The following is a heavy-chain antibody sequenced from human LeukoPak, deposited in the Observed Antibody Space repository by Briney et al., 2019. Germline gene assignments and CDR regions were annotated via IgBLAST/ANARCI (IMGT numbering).Heavy chain of an antibody. V-gene: IGHV4-39*01. D-gene: IGHD2-2*01. J-gene: IGHJ4*02. Sequence: SETLSLTCSVSGGSISSTAYYWGWIRQAPGKGLEWIGTIYYSGTTQYNPSLKSRVIISVDTSKNQFSLKVRSVIAADLAVYYCVSHRKTYCTTTRCSYYFDYWGQGALVTVSS. CDR2: IYYSGTT. CDR3: VSHRKTYCTTTRCSYYFDY. CDR1: GGSISSTAYY.